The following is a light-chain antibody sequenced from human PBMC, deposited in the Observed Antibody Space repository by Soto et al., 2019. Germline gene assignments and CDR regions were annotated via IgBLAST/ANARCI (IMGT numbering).Light chain of an antibody. Sequence: ENVLTQSPGTLSLSPGERATLSCRASQSVSSTYLAWYQHKPGQAPRLLIYGASSRAIGIPDRFGGSGSGTDFTLTISRLEPEDFAVYYCQQYGSSPLMYTFGQGTKLEIK. CDR2: GAS. J-gene: IGKJ2*01. CDR1: QSVSSTY. V-gene: IGKV3-20*01. CDR3: QQYGSSPLMYT.